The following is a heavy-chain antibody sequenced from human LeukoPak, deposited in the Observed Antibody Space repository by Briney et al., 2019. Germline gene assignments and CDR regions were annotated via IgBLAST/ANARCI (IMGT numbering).Heavy chain of an antibody. CDR2: IKEDGSEK. CDR1: GFIFGDFW. CDR3: ARGVVGATTDY. J-gene: IGHJ4*02. D-gene: IGHD1-26*01. Sequence: PGGSLRLSCAASGFIFGDFWMTWVRQAPGKGLEWVANIKEDGSEKYSVDSVKGRFTISRDNAKNTLFLQMNSLRAEDTAVYYCARGVVGATTDYWGQGTLVTVSS. V-gene: IGHV3-7*03.